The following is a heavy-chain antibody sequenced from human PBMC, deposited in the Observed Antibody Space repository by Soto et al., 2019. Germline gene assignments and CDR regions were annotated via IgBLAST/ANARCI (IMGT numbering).Heavy chain of an antibody. CDR1: GFSLSNARMG. V-gene: IGHV2-26*01. D-gene: IGHD2-15*01. J-gene: IGHJ4*02. CDR2: IFSNYEK. CDR3: ARIRDEDCSGGSCYYYFDY. Sequence: QVTLKESGPVLVKPTEPLTLTCTVSGFSLSNARMGVSWIRQPPGKALEWLAHIFSNYEKSYSTSLKSRLTIYKDTTKSQVVLTMTNVDPVDTATYYCARIRDEDCSGGSCYYYFDYWGQGTLVTVSS.